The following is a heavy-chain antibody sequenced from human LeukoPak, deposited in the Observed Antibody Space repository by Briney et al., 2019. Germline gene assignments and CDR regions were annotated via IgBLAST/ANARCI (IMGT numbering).Heavy chain of an antibody. CDR2: ISYDGSNK. D-gene: IGHD3-16*01. V-gene: IGHV3-30*01. J-gene: IGHJ4*02. CDR1: GFTFSSYA. Sequence: GGSLRLSCAASGFTFSSYAMHWVRQAPGKGLEWVAVISYDGSNKYYADSVKGRFTISRDNSKNTLYLQMNSLRAEDTAVYYCARVSADDYDYVWGSYIDYWGQGTLVTVSS. CDR3: ARVSADDYDYVWGSYIDY.